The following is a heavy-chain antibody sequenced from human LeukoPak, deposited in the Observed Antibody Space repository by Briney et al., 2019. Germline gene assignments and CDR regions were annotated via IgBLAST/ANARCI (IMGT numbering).Heavy chain of an antibody. Sequence: GGSLRLSCAASGFIFSAYGMHWVRQAPGKGLEWVADIWYDGGNKYYADSVKGRFTISRDNSKNTLYLQMNSLRAEDTAVYYCAKERLHKYYYDSSGSYYFDYWGQGTLVTVSS. V-gene: IGHV3-30*02. D-gene: IGHD3-22*01. CDR1: GFIFSAYG. CDR3: AKERLHKYYYDSSGSYYFDY. CDR2: IWYDGGNK. J-gene: IGHJ4*02.